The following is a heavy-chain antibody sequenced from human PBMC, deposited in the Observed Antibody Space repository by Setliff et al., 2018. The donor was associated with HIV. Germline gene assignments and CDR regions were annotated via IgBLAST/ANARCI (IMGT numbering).Heavy chain of an antibody. Sequence: SETLSLTCNVSGDSIGTGTHYWAWIRQPPGKGLEWIGSLYGHSSTYYTKSLRGRVTISADTSKNLFSLRLSSVTAADTAVYYCARQGAVTGHSFDYWGQGTLVTVSS. J-gene: IGHJ4*02. CDR1: GDSIGTGTHY. V-gene: IGHV4-39*01. CDR2: LYGHSST. CDR3: ARQGAVTGHSFDY. D-gene: IGHD6-19*01.